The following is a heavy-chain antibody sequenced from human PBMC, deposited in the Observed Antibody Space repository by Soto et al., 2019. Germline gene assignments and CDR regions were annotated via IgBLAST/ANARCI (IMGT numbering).Heavy chain of an antibody. Sequence: SETLSLTCTVSGGSINSFYWSWIRQPPGKGLEWIGYISFSGSTNYNPSLESRVTISVDTSKNQFSLKLSSVTAADTAAYYCARHDHHYYGSGTYPYYYYIDVWGKGTTVTVSS. J-gene: IGHJ6*03. V-gene: IGHV4-59*08. D-gene: IGHD3-10*01. CDR1: GGSINSFY. CDR3: ARHDHHYYGSGTYPYYYYIDV. CDR2: ISFSGST.